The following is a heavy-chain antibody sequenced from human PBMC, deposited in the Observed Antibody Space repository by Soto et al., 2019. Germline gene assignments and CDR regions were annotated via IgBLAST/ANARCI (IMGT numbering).Heavy chain of an antibody. CDR2: IIPIFGTA. V-gene: IGHV1-69*13. J-gene: IGHJ6*02. CDR1: GGTFSSYA. CDR3: ARDENNEGGRGTIFGVVTGATGGMDV. Sequence: SVKVSCKASGGTFSSYAISWVRQAPGQGLEWMGGIIPIFGTANYAQKFQGRVTITADESTSTAYMELNSLRSEDTAVYYCARDENNEGGRGTIFGVVTGATGGMDVWGQGTTVTVSS. D-gene: IGHD3-3*01.